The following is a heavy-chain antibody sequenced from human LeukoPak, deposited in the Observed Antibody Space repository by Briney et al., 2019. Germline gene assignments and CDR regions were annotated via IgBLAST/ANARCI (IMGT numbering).Heavy chain of an antibody. D-gene: IGHD6-19*01. CDR1: GFTFSSYA. CDR3: AKAMAGSTYYFDS. Sequence: GGSLRLSCAASGFTFSSYAMNWVRQAPGKGLEWGSAISASGGSTYYADSVKGRFTISRDTSKNTLYLQMSSLRGEDTAVYYCAKAMAGSTYYFDSWGQGTLVTVSS. V-gene: IGHV3-23*01. CDR2: ISASGGST. J-gene: IGHJ4*02.